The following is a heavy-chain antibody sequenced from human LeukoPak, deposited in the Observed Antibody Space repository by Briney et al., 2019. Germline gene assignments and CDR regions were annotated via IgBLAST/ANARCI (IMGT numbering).Heavy chain of an antibody. J-gene: IGHJ4*02. CDR1: GFTFSSYW. CDR3: ARDRYYDFWSGYDY. Sequence: GGSLRLSCAASGFTFSSYWMSWVRQAPGKGLEGVANIKQDGSEKYYVDSVKGRFTISRDNAKNSLYLQMNSLRAEDTAVYYCARDRYYDFWSGYDYWGQGTLVTVSS. V-gene: IGHV3-7*01. CDR2: IKQDGSEK. D-gene: IGHD3-3*01.